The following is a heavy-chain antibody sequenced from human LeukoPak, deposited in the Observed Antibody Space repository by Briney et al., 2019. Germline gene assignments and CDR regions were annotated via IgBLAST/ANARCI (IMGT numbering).Heavy chain of an antibody. CDR2: ISSGSTI. D-gene: IGHD3-9*01. Sequence: GGSLRLSCAASGFTFSSYEMNWVRQAPGKGLEWVSYISSGSTIYYADSVKGRFTISRDNAKNSLYLQMNSLRAEDTAVYYCARVYYYDILTGYEDDDYWGQGTLVTVSS. CDR3: ARVYYYDILTGYEDDDY. V-gene: IGHV3-48*03. CDR1: GFTFSSYE. J-gene: IGHJ4*02.